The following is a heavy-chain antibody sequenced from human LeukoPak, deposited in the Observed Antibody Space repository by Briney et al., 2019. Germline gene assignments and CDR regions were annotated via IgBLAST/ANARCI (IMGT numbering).Heavy chain of an antibody. D-gene: IGHD3-9*01. CDR3: TTDPDSWLFVDY. V-gene: IGHV3-15*01. CDR2: IKSKTDGGTT. CDR1: GFTFSNAW. Sequence: PGGSPRLSCAASGFTFSNAWMSWVRQAPGKGLEWVGRIKSKTDGGTTDYAAPVKGRFTISRDDSKNTLYLQMNSLKTEDTAVYYCTTDPDSWLFVDYWGQGTLVTVSS. J-gene: IGHJ4*02.